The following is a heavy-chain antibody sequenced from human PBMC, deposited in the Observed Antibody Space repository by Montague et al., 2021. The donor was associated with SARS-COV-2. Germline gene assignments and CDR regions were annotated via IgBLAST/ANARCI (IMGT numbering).Heavy chain of an antibody. D-gene: IGHD4-17*01. V-gene: IGHV4-39*01. CDR1: GDSTSCPNCY. J-gene: IGHJ5*02. CDR3: ARHRNYGDHSLDNWFHP. CDR2: IYNSGTT. Sequence: SETLSLTCTVSGDSTSCPNCYWGWIRQPPGKGLDWIGTIYNSGTTYPTPPLKSPLTISIATSKNHFSLKPSSVTAADTAVYYCARHRNYGDHSLDNWFHPWGQGTLVTVSS.